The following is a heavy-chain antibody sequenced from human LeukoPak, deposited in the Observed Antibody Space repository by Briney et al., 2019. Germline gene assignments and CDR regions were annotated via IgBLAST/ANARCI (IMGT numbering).Heavy chain of an antibody. CDR2: IYTSGST. CDR3: ARGTYCSGGSCYPYYFDY. CDR1: GGSISNYY. Sequence: SETLSLTCTVSGGSISNYYWTWTRQPAGKGLEWIGRIYTSGSTNYNPSLKSRVTMSVDTSKNQFSLKLSSVTAADTAVYYCARGTYCSGGSCYPYYFDYWGQGTLVTVSS. D-gene: IGHD2-15*01. V-gene: IGHV4-4*07. J-gene: IGHJ4*02.